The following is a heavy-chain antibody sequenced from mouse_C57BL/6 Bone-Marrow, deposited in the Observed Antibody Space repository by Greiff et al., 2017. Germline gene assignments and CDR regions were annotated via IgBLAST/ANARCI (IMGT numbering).Heavy chain of an antibody. CDR3: ASLRTVVGGY. D-gene: IGHD1-1*01. V-gene: IGHV1-80*01. CDR2: IYPGDGDT. J-gene: IGHJ2*01. Sequence: VKLVESGAELVKPGASVKISCKASGYAFSSYWMNWVKQRPGKGLEWIGQIYPGDGDTNYNGKFKGKATLTADKSSSTAYMQRSSLTSEDSAVYVCASLRTVVGGYWGQGTTLTVSS. CDR1: GYAFSSYW.